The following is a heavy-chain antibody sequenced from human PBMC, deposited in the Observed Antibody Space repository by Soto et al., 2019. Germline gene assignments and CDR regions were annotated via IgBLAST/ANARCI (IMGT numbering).Heavy chain of an antibody. Sequence: QVQVVESGGGVVQPGRSLRLSCATSGFPFSSYGMHWVRQAPGKGLEWVALIWSDGSNTYYADSVKGRFTVSRDNSKNTMYLQMDSLRAEDTALYYCAAWTPRAHFDNWGQGTLVTVSS. J-gene: IGHJ4*02. V-gene: IGHV3-33*01. CDR3: AAWTPRAHFDN. D-gene: IGHD2-15*01. CDR1: GFPFSSYG. CDR2: IWSDGSNT.